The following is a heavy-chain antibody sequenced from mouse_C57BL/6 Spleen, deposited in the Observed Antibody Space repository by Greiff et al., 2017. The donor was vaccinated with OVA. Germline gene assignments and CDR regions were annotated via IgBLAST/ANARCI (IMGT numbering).Heavy chain of an antibody. CDR2: IDPNSGGT. CDR1: GYTFTSYW. D-gene: IGHD1-1*01. Sequence: QVQLQQSGAELVKPGASVKLSCKASGYTFTSYWMHWVKQRPGRGLEWIGRIDPNSGGTKYNEKFKSKATLTVDKPSSTAYMKRSRLTSDDSAVYYCARSVDYGSSYLYYFDYWGQGTTLTVSS. J-gene: IGHJ2*01. CDR3: ARSVDYGSSYLYYFDY. V-gene: IGHV1-72*01.